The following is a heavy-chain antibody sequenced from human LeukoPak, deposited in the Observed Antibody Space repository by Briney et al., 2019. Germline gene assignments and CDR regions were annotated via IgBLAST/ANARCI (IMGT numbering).Heavy chain of an antibody. CDR2: IKQDGSEK. CDR3: ARWGYDFWSGYNGRTLDY. CDR1: GFTFSSYW. J-gene: IGHJ4*02. V-gene: IGHV3-7*01. Sequence: GGSLRLSCAASGFTFSSYWMSWVRQAPGKGLEWVANIKQDGSEKYYVDSVKGRFTISRDNAKNSLYLQMNSLRAEDTAVYCCARWGYDFWSGYNGRTLDYWGQGTLVTVSS. D-gene: IGHD3-3*01.